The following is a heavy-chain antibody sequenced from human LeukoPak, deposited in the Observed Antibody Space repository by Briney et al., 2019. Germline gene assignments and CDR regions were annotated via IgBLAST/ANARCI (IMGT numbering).Heavy chain of an antibody. J-gene: IGHJ6*03. CDR2: ISSSGSTI. CDR1: GFTFSSYS. Sequence: GGSLRLSCAASGFTFSSYSMNWVRQAPGKGLEWVSYISSSGSTIYYADSVKGRFTISRDNAKNSLYLQMNSLRAEDTAVYYCARDGSGSYYMTSYYYYYMDVWGKGTTVTISS. D-gene: IGHD3-10*01. CDR3: ARDGSGSYYMTSYYYYYMDV. V-gene: IGHV3-48*04.